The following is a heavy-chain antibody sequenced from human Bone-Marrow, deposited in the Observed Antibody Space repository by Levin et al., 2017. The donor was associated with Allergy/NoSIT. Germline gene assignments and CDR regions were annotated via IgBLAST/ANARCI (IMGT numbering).Heavy chain of an antibody. V-gene: IGHV1-24*01. Sequence: ASVKVSCTVSGYTLNDLSIHWVRLAPGKGLEWMGGFDPEHNEMIYAQTFQGRLTLTEDTSTDTAYMELSSVKSEDTALYYCATDRSGIAVAGFAYYFDLWGRGTLVIVSS. CDR2: FDPEHNEM. J-gene: IGHJ2*01. D-gene: IGHD6-19*01. CDR3: ATDRSGIAVAGFAYYFDL. CDR1: GYTLNDLS.